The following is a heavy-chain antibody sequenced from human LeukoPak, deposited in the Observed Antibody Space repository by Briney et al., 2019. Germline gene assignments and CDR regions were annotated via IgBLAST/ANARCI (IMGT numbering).Heavy chain of an antibody. Sequence: GSVKVSCKASGYTFTNYDINWVRQATGQGLEWMGYKNPNSGNSAYAQKFQGRVTITTDASITTAYMELSGLRSEDTALYYCAREGLDYWGQGTLVTVSS. J-gene: IGHJ4*02. CDR2: KNPNSGNS. V-gene: IGHV1-8*01. CDR1: GYTFTNYD. CDR3: AREGLDY.